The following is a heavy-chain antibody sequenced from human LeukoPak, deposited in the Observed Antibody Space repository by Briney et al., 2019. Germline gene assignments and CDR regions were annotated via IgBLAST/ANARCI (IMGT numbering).Heavy chain of an antibody. D-gene: IGHD5-12*01. CDR1: GFTFSSYW. CDR3: ARGPSGYHNT. J-gene: IGHJ4*02. CDR2: IQTDGSST. V-gene: IGHV3-74*01. Sequence: GGSLRLSCAASGFTFSSYWMHWVRQAPGKGLVWVSRIQTDGSSTNYADSVKGRFTISRDNSKNTLYLQMNSLRAEDTAVYYCARGPSGYHNTGGQGTLVTVSS.